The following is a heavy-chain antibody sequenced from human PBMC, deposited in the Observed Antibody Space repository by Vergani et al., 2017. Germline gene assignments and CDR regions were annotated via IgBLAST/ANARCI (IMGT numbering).Heavy chain of an antibody. CDR1: GYSISSGYY. Sequence: QVQLQESGPGLVKPSETLSLTCAVSGYSISSGYYWGWIRQPPGKGLEWIGSIYHSGSTYYNTSLKSRVTISVDTSKNQFSLKLSSVTAADTAVYYCARRGSYYPFDYWGQGTLVTVSS. V-gene: IGHV4-38-2*01. CDR3: ARRGSYYPFDY. J-gene: IGHJ4*02. CDR2: IYHSGST. D-gene: IGHD1-26*01.